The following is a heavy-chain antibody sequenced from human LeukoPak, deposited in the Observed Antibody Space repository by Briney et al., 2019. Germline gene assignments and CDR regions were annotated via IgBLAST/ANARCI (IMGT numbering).Heavy chain of an antibody. CDR1: GFTFSSYE. CDR2: ISSSGSTI. V-gene: IGHV3-48*03. Sequence: GGSLRLSCAASGFTFSSYEMNWVRQAPGKGLEWVSYISSSGSTIYYADSVKGRFTISRDNAKNSLYLQMNSLRAEDTAVYYCATPWVLDTAMDPFDYWGQGTLVTVPS. D-gene: IGHD5-18*01. CDR3: ATPWVLDTAMDPFDY. J-gene: IGHJ4*02.